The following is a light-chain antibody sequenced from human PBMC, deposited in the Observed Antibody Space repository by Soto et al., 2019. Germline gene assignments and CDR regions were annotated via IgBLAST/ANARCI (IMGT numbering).Light chain of an antibody. J-gene: IGKJ5*01. CDR2: GAF. CDR3: QQYGSSPPIT. V-gene: IGKV3-20*01. Sequence: EIVLSQSPGTLSLSPGERATLSCRASQSVRSDYLAWYQQKPGQAPRLLIYGAFHRATGVPDRFSGSGSGTDCTLTIIRLEPQDFAVYYCQQYGSSPPITFGQGTRLEIK. CDR1: QSVRSDY.